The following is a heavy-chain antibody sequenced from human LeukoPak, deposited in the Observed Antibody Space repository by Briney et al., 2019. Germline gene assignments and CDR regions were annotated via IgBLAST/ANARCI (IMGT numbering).Heavy chain of an antibody. CDR3: ARGATITAYCGGDCYSGNNWFDP. CDR1: GVTFSSYA. J-gene: IGHJ5*02. V-gene: IGHV1-69*04. D-gene: IGHD2-21*02. Sequence: SVKVSCKASGVTFSSYAISWVRQAPGQGLEWMGRIIPILGIANYAQKFQGRVTITADKSTSTAYMELSSLRSEDTAVYYCARGATITAYCGGDCYSGNNWFDPWGQGTLVTVSS. CDR2: IIPILGIA.